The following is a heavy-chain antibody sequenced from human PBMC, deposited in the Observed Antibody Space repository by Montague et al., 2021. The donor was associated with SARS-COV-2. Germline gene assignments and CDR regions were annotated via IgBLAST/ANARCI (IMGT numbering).Heavy chain of an antibody. CDR3: TTTPTFRPPYYYYGMDV. J-gene: IGHJ6*02. CDR2: IKSKTDGGTT. V-gene: IGHV3-15*01. CDR1: GFTFSNAW. D-gene: IGHD1-14*01. Sequence: SLRLSCAASGFTFSNAWMSWVRQAPGKGLEWVGRIKSKTDGGTTDYAAPVKGRFTISRDDFKNTPYLQMNSLKIEDTAVYFCTTTPTFRPPYYYYGMDVWGQGTTVTVSS.